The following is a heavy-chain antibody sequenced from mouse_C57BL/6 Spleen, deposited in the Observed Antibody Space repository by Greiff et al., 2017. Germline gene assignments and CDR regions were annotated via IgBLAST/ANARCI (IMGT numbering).Heavy chain of an antibody. V-gene: IGHV1-15*01. CDR3: TRSDWGLDY. CDR1: GYTFTDYE. Sequence: VQLKESGAELVRPGASVTLSCKASGYTFTDYEMHWVKQTPVHGLEWIGAIDPETGGTAYNQKFKGKAILTADKSSSTAYMELRSLTSEDSAVYYCTRSDWGLDYWGQGTTLTVSS. J-gene: IGHJ2*01. CDR2: IDPETGGT. D-gene: IGHD4-1*01.